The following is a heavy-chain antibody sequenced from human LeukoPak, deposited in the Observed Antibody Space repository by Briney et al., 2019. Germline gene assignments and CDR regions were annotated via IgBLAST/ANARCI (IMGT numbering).Heavy chain of an antibody. V-gene: IGHV3-30*18. Sequence: GRSLRLSCAASGFTFDDYAMHWVRQAPGKGLEWVAVISYDGSNKYYADSVKGRFTISRDNSKNTLYLQMNSLRAEDTAVYYCAKERGRYCSGGSCYSFDYWGQGTLVTVSS. D-gene: IGHD2-15*01. J-gene: IGHJ4*02. CDR3: AKERGRYCSGGSCYSFDY. CDR1: GFTFDDYA. CDR2: ISYDGSNK.